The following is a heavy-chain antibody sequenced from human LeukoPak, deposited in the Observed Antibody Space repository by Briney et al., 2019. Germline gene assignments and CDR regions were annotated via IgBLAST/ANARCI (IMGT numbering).Heavy chain of an antibody. CDR2: IRYDGSEK. CDR1: GFTFNNYW. CDR3: ARGYGAGTSNY. J-gene: IGHJ4*02. D-gene: IGHD1-1*01. V-gene: IGHV3-7*04. Sequence: GGSLRLSCEASGFTFNNYWMSWVRQAPGKGLEWVANIRYDGSEKYYVDSVKGRFTISRDNAKNSLYLQMNSLRAEDTAVYYCARGYGAGTSNYWSQGTLVTVSS.